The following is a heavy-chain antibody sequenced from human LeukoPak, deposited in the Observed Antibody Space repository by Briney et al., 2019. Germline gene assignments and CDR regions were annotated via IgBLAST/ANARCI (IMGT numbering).Heavy chain of an antibody. CDR2: VYTSGTT. V-gene: IGHV4-61*02. D-gene: IGHD1-26*01. CDR1: GGSISSGSYY. Sequence: SETLSLTCTVSGGSISSGSYYWTWIRQPAGKGLEWIGRVYTSGTTNYNPSLKSRVTISLDTSKYQFSLNLSSVTAADTAVYYCARDRAGSYFDYWGQGTLVTVSS. CDR3: ARDRAGSYFDY. J-gene: IGHJ4*02.